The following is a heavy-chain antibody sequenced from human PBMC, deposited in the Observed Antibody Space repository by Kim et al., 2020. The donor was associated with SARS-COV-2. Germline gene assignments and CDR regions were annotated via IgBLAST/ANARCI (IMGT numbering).Heavy chain of an antibody. J-gene: IGHJ4*02. D-gene: IGHD4-17*01. Sequence: GGSLRLSCAASGFTFSSYAMHWVRQAPGKGLEWVAVISYDGSNKYYADSVKGRFTISRDNSKNTLYLQMNSLRAEDTAVYYCASTFGVTTRDYWGQGTLV. V-gene: IGHV3-30*04. CDR1: GFTFSSYA. CDR2: ISYDGSNK. CDR3: ASTFGVTTRDY.